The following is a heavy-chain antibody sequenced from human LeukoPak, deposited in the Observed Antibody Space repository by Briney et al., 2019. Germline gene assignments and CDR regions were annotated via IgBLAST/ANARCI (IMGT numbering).Heavy chain of an antibody. CDR2: ISYDGSNK. V-gene: IGHV3-30-3*02. D-gene: IGHD6-19*01. CDR1: GFTFSSYA. CDR3: AKIGYSSGIDY. J-gene: IGHJ4*02. Sequence: PGGSLRLSCAASGFTFSSYAMHWVRQAPGKGLEWVAVISYDGSNKYYADSVKGRFTISRDNSKSTLYLQMNSLRAEDTAVYYCAKIGYSSGIDYWGQGTLVTVSS.